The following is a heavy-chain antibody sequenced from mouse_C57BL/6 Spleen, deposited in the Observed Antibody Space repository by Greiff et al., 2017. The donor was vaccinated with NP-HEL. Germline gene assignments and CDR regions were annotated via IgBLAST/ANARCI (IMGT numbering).Heavy chain of an antibody. CDR1: GYTFTDYY. CDR2: INPNNGGT. V-gene: IGHV1-26*01. CDR3: ARAPSYGFDY. D-gene: IGHD1-1*02. Sequence: EVQLQQSGPGLVKPGASVKISCKASGYTFTDYYMNWVKQSHGKSLEWIGDINPNNGGTSYNQKFKGKATLTVDKSSSTAYMELRSLTSEDSAVYYCARAPSYGFDYWGQGTTLTVSS. J-gene: IGHJ2*01.